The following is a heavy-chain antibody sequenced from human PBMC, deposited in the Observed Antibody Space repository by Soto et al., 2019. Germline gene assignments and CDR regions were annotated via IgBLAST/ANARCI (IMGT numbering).Heavy chain of an antibody. V-gene: IGHV1-18*01. J-gene: IGHJ5*02. Sequence: QVQLVQSGAEVKKPGASVKVSCKASGDIFSSHGISWMRQAPGQGLEWMGWISDYNGDTNYAQNIQGRITMTTDTSTSTAYMELRSLRSDDTAVYYCARRHCTGITWAIKGGWFDPWGQGTLVTVSS. CDR1: GDIFSSHG. CDR3: ARRHCTGITWAIKGGWFDP. D-gene: IGHD2-8*02. CDR2: ISDYNGDT.